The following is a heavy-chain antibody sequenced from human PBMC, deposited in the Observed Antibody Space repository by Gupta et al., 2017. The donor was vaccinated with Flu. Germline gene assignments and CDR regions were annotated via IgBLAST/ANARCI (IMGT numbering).Heavy chain of an antibody. CDR3: AREGCTKGVCYSGSDY. V-gene: IGHV3-33*01. CDR1: GFTFSSYG. Sequence: QVQLVESGGGVVQPGRSLRLSCAASGFTFSSYGMHWVRQAPGKGLEWGAGIWYDGSNKYYEDPGKGRFTISRDNSKNTLDRKMNSLRAEDTAGYYCAREGCTKGVCYSGSDYWGQGNLVTVSS. J-gene: IGHJ4*02. CDR2: IWYDGSNK. D-gene: IGHD2-8*01.